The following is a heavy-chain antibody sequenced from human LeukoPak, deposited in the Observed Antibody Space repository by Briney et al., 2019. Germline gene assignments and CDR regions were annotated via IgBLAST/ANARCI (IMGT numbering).Heavy chain of an antibody. CDR3: ARVNSGGGCSGGSCPYYYYYYMDV. CDR2: IIPIFGTA. CDR1: GGTFSSYA. J-gene: IGHJ6*03. D-gene: IGHD2-15*01. Sequence: SVKVSCKASGGTFSSYAISWVRQAPGQGLEWMGGIIPIFGTANYAQKFQGRVTITADESTSTAYMELSSLRSEDTAVYYCARVNSGGGCSGGSCPYYYYYYMDVWGKGTTVTVSS. V-gene: IGHV1-69*01.